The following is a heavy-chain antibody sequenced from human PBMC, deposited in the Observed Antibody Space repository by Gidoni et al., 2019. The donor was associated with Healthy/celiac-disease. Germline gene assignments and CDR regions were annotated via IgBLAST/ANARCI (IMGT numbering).Heavy chain of an antibody. D-gene: IGHD1-1*01. J-gene: IGHJ4*02. CDR3: ARHVLQLDPYYFDY. Sequence: QLQESGPGLVKPSETLSLTCTVSGGSIRSSSYYWGWIRQPPGKGLEWIGSIYYSGSTYYNPSLKSRVTISVDTSKNQFSLKLSSVTAADTAVYYWARHVLQLDPYYFDYWGQGTLVTVSS. V-gene: IGHV4-39*01. CDR1: GGSIRSSSYY. CDR2: IYYSGST.